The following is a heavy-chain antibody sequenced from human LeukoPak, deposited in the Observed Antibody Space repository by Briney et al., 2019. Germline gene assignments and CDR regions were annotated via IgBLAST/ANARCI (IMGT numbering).Heavy chain of an antibody. CDR3: ARDRENFWSGYYDGYYYYMDV. CDR1: GYTFTGYY. CDR2: INPNSGGT. Sequence: AXXKVSCKASGYTFTGYYMHWVRQAPGQGLEWMGWINPNSGGTNYAQKFQGRVTMTRDTSISTAYMELSRLRSDDTAVYYCARDRENFWSGYYDGYYYYMDVWGKGTTVTVSS. D-gene: IGHD3-3*01. V-gene: IGHV1-2*02. J-gene: IGHJ6*03.